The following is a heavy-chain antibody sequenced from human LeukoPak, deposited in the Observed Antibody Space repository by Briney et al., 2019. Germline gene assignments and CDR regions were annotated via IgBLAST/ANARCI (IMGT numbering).Heavy chain of an antibody. CDR3: AKDRRNWNYDY. CDR2: ISSSSSYI. D-gene: IGHD1-1*01. CDR1: GFTFSSYS. V-gene: IGHV3-21*04. Sequence: GGSLRLSCAASGFTFSSYSMNWVRQAPGKGLEWVSSISSSSSYIYYADSVKGRFTISRDNAKNSLYLQMNSLRAEGTAVYYCAKDRRNWNYDYWGQGTLVTVSS. J-gene: IGHJ4*02.